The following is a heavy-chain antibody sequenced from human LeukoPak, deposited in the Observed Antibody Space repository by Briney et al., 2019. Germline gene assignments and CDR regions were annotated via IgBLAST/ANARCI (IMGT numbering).Heavy chain of an antibody. Sequence: SETLSLTCTVSGGSISSHYWSWVRQPPGKGLEWIGYIYYSGSTNYNPSLKSRVTMSVDTSKNQFSLKLSSVSAADTAMYYCARLRDWFDPWGQGTLVTVSS. CDR1: GGSISSHY. CDR3: ARLRDWFDP. V-gene: IGHV4-59*11. D-gene: IGHD5-24*01. CDR2: IYYSGST. J-gene: IGHJ5*02.